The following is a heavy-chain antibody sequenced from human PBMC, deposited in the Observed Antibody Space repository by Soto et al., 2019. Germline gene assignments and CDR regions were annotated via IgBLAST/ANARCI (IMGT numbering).Heavy chain of an antibody. Sequence: EVQLVESGGGLVQPGGSLRLSCAASGFIFSSYWMYWVRQAPGKGLVWVSRIKSDGSRISYADSVKGRFTISRDNAKNTLYLQMNSLRAEDTDVYYCARDLGNYDRYYFESWGQGNLVTVSS. CDR2: IKSDGSRI. D-gene: IGHD1-7*01. J-gene: IGHJ4*02. CDR1: GFIFSSYW. CDR3: ARDLGNYDRYYFES. V-gene: IGHV3-74*01.